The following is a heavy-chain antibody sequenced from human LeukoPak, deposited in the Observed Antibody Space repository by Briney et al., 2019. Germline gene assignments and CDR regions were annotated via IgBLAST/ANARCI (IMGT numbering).Heavy chain of an antibody. J-gene: IGHJ5*02. Sequence: ASVKVSCKASGGTFSSYAISWVRQAPGQGLEWMGRIIPILGIANYAQKFQGRVTITADKSTSTAYMELGSLRSEDTAVYYCARDPRRGSGRPTNWFDPWGQGTLVTVSS. CDR3: ARDPRRGSGRPTNWFDP. V-gene: IGHV1-69*04. CDR1: GGTFSSYA. CDR2: IIPILGIA. D-gene: IGHD3-10*01.